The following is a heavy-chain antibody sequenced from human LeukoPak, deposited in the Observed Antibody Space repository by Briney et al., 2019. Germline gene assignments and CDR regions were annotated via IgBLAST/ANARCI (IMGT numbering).Heavy chain of an antibody. V-gene: IGHV3-15*01. D-gene: IGHD5-12*01. J-gene: IGHJ4*02. CDR1: GFTFSNAW. CDR3: TTGETLMVATGDY. CDR2: IKSKTDGGTT. Sequence: PGGSLRLSCAASGFTFSNAWMSWVRQAPGKGLEWVGRIKSKTDGGTTDYAAPVKGRFTISRDDSKNTLYLQMNSLKTEDTAVYYCTTGETLMVATGDYWGQGTLVTVSS.